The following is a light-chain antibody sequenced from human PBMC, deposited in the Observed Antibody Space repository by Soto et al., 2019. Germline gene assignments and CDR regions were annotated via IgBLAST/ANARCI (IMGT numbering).Light chain of an antibody. CDR3: QRYDISPFP. CDR1: QSVSSTY. J-gene: IGKJ2*01. CDR2: DAS. Sequence: EIVLTQSPGTLSLSPGERATLSCRASQSVSSTYLAWYQQKPGQAPRLLIYDASSRATGIPDRFGGSGSGTDFTLTISRLEPEDFAVDYCQRYDISPFPFGQGTKLEIK. V-gene: IGKV3-20*01.